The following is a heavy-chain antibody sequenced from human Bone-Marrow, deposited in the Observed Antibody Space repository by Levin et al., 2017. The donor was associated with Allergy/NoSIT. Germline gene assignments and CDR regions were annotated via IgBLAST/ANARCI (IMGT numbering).Heavy chain of an antibody. V-gene: IGHV3-43D*03. CDR2: ISWEGGNV. J-gene: IGHJ4*02. CDR3: AKGLSKYTTSSPFDF. D-gene: IGHD6-6*01. CDR1: GFTFDDYA. Sequence: GGSLRLSCAASGFTFDDYAMHWVRQVPGKGLEWVSFISWEGGNVYYIDSVKGRFTISRDNSKNSLYLQMNSLRAEDTAFYYCAKGLSKYTTSSPFDFWGQGTLVTVSS.